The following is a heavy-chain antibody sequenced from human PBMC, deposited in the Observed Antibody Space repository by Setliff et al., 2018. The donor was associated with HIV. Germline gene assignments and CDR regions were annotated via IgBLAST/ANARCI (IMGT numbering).Heavy chain of an antibody. CDR1: GDLSAYT. CDR2: VYFDET. V-gene: IGHV4-59*01. J-gene: IGHJ4*01. CDR3: ARAYNFWAHFDT. Sequence: SETLSLTCSVSGDLSAYTWNWIRQSPGKGLEWIGYVYFDETNYNPSLKGRVTISSDNSKERFSLSLRSVSAADTAVYYCARAYNFWAHFDTWGPGIPVTVSS. D-gene: IGHD1-1*01.